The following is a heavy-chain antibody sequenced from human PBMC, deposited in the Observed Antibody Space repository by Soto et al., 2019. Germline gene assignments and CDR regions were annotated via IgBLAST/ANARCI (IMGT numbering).Heavy chain of an antibody. Sequence: ASETLSLTCSVSGASVSSGIFYWSGIRHPPGKGLEWIGFIYNNETFNYNPSLKSRVTLSVDTSKHQFSLKLSSVTAADTAIYYCARVPLRYSSSHNFDSWGQGALVTVSS. D-gene: IGHD6-19*01. V-gene: IGHV4-61*01. J-gene: IGHJ4*02. CDR1: GASVSSGIFY. CDR2: IYNNETF. CDR3: ARVPLRYSSSHNFDS.